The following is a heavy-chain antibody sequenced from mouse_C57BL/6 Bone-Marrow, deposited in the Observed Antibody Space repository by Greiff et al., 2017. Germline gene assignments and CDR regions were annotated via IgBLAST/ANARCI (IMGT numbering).Heavy chain of an antibody. CDR2: IYPRSGNT. CDR3: ARIPIYYYGSSPLFAY. CDR1: GYTFTSYG. J-gene: IGHJ3*01. D-gene: IGHD1-1*01. V-gene: IGHV1-81*01. Sequence: QVQLQQSGAELARPGASVKLSCKASGYTFTSYGISWVKQRTGQGLEWIGEIYPRSGNTYYNEKFKGKATLTADKSSSTAYMELRSLTSEDSAVYFCARIPIYYYGSSPLFAYWGQVTLVTVSA.